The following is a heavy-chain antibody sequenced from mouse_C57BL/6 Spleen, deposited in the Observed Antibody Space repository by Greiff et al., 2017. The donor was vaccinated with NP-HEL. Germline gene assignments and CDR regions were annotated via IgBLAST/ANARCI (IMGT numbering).Heavy chain of an antibody. CDR2: IDPSDSYT. V-gene: IGHV1-69*01. D-gene: IGHD1-1*01. CDR1: GYTFTSYW. CDR3: ARAGSELFDY. Sequence: QVQLQQSGAELVMPGASVKLSCKASGYTFTSYWMHWVKQRPGQGLEWIGEIDPSDSYTNYNQKFKGKSTLTVDKSSSTAYMQLSSLTSEDSAVYYCARAGSELFDYWGQGTTLTVSS. J-gene: IGHJ2*01.